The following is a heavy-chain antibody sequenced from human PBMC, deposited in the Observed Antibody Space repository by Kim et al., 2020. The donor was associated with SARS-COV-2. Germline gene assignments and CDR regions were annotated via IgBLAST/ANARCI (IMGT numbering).Heavy chain of an antibody. J-gene: IGHJ4*02. D-gene: IGHD3-10*01. CDR2: INTNTGNP. CDR1: GYTFTSYA. Sequence: ASVKVSCKASGYTFTSYAMNWVRQAPGQGLEWMGWINTNTGNPTYAQGFTGRFVFSLDTSVSTAYLQISSLKAEDTAVYYCAGDLRITMVRGVIISLRYWGQGTLVTVSS. V-gene: IGHV7-4-1*02. CDR3: AGDLRITMVRGVIISLRY.